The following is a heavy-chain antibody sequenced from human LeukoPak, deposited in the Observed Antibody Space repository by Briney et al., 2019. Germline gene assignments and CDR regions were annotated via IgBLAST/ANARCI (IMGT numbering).Heavy chain of an antibody. CDR2: ISAGGDGT. Sequence: GGSLRLSCTASGITFSEAWMSWVRQAPGKGLEWVSGISAGGDGTYHADPVKGRFTISRDNSKNTLYLQMNSLRAEDTAVYYCARAKGHIVVVPAAIDLDYWGQGTLVTVSS. J-gene: IGHJ4*02. CDR1: GITFSEAW. V-gene: IGHV3-23*01. CDR3: ARAKGHIVVVPAAIDLDY. D-gene: IGHD2-2*02.